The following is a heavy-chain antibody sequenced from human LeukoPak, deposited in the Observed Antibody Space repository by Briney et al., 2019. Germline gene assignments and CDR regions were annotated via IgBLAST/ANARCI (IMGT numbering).Heavy chain of an antibody. V-gene: IGHV3-53*01. CDR2: IYSGGTT. CDR3: AKDGGTYPYFLDV. D-gene: IGHD1-26*01. Sequence: GGSLRLSCAASGFTFSDNYMNWVRQAPGKGLEWVSIIYSGGTTYYADSVRGRFTISRDSSKNTLYLQMTSLRAEDTAIYICAKDGGTYPYFLDVWGKGTTVIVSS. J-gene: IGHJ6*03. CDR1: GFTFSDNY.